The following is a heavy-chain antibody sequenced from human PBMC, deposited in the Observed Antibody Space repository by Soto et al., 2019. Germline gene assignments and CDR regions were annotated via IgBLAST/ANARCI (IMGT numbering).Heavy chain of an antibody. D-gene: IGHD6-13*01. CDR2: ISSTAGST. CDR3: ARQSVGSSWYRDFYS. CDR1: GFTFTDYA. V-gene: IGHV3-23*01. J-gene: IGHJ4*02. Sequence: EVQLLESVGGLVQPGVSLRFTCAAAGFTFTDYAISCVRQAPGKGLEWVSVISSTAGSTYYADSVKGRFTISRADSTNTASLLTISLRSEEAAAYSCARQSVGSSWYRDFYSLCQGALVNVAS.